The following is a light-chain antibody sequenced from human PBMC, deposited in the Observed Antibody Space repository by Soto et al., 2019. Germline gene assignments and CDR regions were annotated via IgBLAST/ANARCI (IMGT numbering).Light chain of an antibody. CDR1: QDISNY. CDR3: QQYDNLHLT. V-gene: IGKV1-33*01. Sequence: DIQMTQSPSSLSASVGDRVTITCQASQDISNYLNWYQQKPGKAPKLLIYDASNLETGVPSRFSGSGSGTDFTLTISSLQPEDIATYYCQQYDNLHLTFGQGNKLEIK. J-gene: IGKJ2*01. CDR2: DAS.